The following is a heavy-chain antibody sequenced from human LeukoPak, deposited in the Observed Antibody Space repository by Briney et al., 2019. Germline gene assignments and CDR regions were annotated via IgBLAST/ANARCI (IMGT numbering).Heavy chain of an antibody. CDR1: GFTFSSYA. CDR2: IGASGGST. J-gene: IGHJ4*02. D-gene: IGHD3-9*01. V-gene: IGHV3-23*01. CDR3: AKAEGYDILTGLDY. Sequence: PGWSLRLSCATSGFTFSSYAMSWVRQAAGKGLEWVSGIGASGGSTYYADSVKGRFTISRDNSKNTLYLQMNSLRTEDTAVYYCAKAEGYDILTGLDYWGQGTLVTVSS.